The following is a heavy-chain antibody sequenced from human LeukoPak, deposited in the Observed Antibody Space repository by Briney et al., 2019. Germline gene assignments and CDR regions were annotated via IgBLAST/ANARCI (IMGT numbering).Heavy chain of an antibody. Sequence: SEALSLTCTVSGGSISSNYWSWIRQSPGKGLEWIGYIYYRGSTDYNPSLKSRVTISVDTSKNQFSLKLSSVTAADTAVYYCARQNYDEVNYYYYGLDVWGQGTTVTVSS. CDR2: IYYRGST. J-gene: IGHJ6*02. CDR1: GGSISSNY. CDR3: ARQNYDEVNYYYYGLDV. D-gene: IGHD3-3*01. V-gene: IGHV4-59*08.